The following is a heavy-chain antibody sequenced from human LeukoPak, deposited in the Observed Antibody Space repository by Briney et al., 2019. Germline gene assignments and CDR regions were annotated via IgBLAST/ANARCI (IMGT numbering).Heavy chain of an antibody. CDR2: IYYSGST. CDR3: ARGGTLMAMVN. V-gene: IGHV4-39*07. Sequence: SETLSLTCSLSGGSVSSGGYYWGWIRQPRAKGLEWIGTIYYSGSTYYDPSLKSRVTISVDTSKNQFSLNLNSVTAADAAVYYCARGGTLMAMVNWGQGTLVTVSS. CDR1: GGSVSSGGYY. J-gene: IGHJ4*02. D-gene: IGHD4/OR15-4a*01.